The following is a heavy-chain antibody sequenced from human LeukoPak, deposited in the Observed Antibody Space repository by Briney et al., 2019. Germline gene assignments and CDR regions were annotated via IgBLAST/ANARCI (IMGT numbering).Heavy chain of an antibody. Sequence: GGSLRLSCAASGFTFSSYAMSWVRQAPGKGLEWVSAISGSGGSTYYADSVKGRFTISRDNSKNTLYLQMNSLRAEDTAVYYCAKDLDDRLRAPIGWFDYWGQETLVTVSS. D-gene: IGHD4-17*01. J-gene: IGHJ4*02. CDR2: ISGSGGST. V-gene: IGHV3-23*01. CDR1: GFTFSSYA. CDR3: AKDLDDRLRAPIGWFDY.